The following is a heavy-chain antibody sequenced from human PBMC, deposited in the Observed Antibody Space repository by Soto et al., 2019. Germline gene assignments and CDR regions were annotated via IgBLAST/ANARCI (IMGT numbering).Heavy chain of an antibody. Sequence: HVTLKESGPVLVKPTETLTLTCTVSGFSLSNGKVGVSWIRQPPGKALEWLAHIFSNDEKSYRTSLKSRLTPSGAPSKSTGSLTLPNGDPSDTASYYCARILLGSSVVGGYFSQDFWAKGTPVPVSS. V-gene: IGHV2-26*01. CDR3: ARILLGSSVVGGYFSQDF. CDR2: IFSNDEK. CDR1: GFSLSNGKVG. D-gene: IGHD6-25*01. J-gene: IGHJ6*04.